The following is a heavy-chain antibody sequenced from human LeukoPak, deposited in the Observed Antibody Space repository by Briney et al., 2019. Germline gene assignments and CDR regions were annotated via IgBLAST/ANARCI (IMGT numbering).Heavy chain of an antibody. CDR1: GDSISSSSYY. J-gene: IGHJ4*02. D-gene: IGHD1-26*01. V-gene: IGHV4-39*07. Sequence: PSETLSLTCIVSGDSISSSSYYWEWIRQPPGKGLEWIGSAFYSGSTYYNPSLKSRVTISVDTSKNQVSLKLSSVTAADTAVYYCARGREVGATLILLDYWGQGTLVTVSS. CDR3: ARGREVGATLILLDY. CDR2: AFYSGST.